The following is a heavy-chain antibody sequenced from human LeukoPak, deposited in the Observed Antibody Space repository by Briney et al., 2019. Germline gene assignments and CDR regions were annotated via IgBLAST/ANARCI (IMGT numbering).Heavy chain of an antibody. J-gene: IGHJ4*02. Sequence: SETLSLTCTVSGDSISSGGYYWSWIRQHPGKGLEWIGYIYYSGSTYYNPSLKSRVTISVDTSKNQFSLKLSSVTAADTAVYYCAREVAATYYFDYWGQGALVTVSS. CDR1: GDSISSGGYY. CDR3: AREVAATYYFDY. V-gene: IGHV4-31*03. CDR2: IYYSGST. D-gene: IGHD6-25*01.